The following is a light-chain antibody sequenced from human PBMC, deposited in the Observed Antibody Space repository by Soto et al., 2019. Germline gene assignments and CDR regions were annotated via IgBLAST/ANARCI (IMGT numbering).Light chain of an antibody. CDR3: QQYNKWPSWR. Sequence: DIVLTQSPGSLYLCPGERATLXCRASQSVNSRFAWYQHKPGQAPRLLIXGAYSRATRITDRFSGSGSATDFTLTNSRLEPEDFAVYYCQQYNKWPSWRFGQGTKWIS. CDR1: QSVNSRF. CDR2: GAY. V-gene: IGKV3-20*01. J-gene: IGKJ1*01.